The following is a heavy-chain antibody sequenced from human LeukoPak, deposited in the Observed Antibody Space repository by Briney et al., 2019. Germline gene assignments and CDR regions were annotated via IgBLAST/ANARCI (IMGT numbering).Heavy chain of an antibody. CDR2: ISSSGSTI. V-gene: IGHV3-48*03. CDR1: GFTFRSYN. J-gene: IGHJ6*04. CDR3: AELGITMIGGV. Sequence: GGSLRLSCAASGFTFRSYNMNWVRQAPGKGLEWVSYISSSGSTIYYADSVKGRFTISRDNAKNSLYLQMNSLRAEDTAVYYCAELGITMIGGVCGKGTTVTISS. D-gene: IGHD3-10*02.